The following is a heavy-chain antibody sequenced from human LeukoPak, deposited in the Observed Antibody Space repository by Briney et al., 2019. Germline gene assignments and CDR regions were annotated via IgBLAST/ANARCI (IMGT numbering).Heavy chain of an antibody. D-gene: IGHD2-21*02. CDR3: AKVGSVVVTAFRGLFDY. CDR2: ISTSGGTI. V-gene: IGHV3-23*01. CDR1: GFTFSNYA. J-gene: IGHJ4*02. Sequence: RGGSLRLSCAASGFTFSNYAMTWVRQAPGRGLEWVSTISTSGGTIYYADSVKGRFTISRDNSRNTLYLQMNSLTAEDTALYFCAKVGSVVVTAFRGLFDYWGQGTLVTVSS.